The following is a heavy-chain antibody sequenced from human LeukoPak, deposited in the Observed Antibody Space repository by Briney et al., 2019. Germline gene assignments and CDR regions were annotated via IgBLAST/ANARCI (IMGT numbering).Heavy chain of an antibody. Sequence: GGSLRLSCAASGFTFSNYAMSWVRQAPGKGLEWVSAISGSGGSTYYADSVKGRFTISRDNSKNTLYLQMNSLRAEDTAVYYCAKAPGDQLLLSTGYFDYWGQGTLVTVSS. V-gene: IGHV3-23*01. J-gene: IGHJ4*02. D-gene: IGHD2-2*01. CDR3: AKAPGDQLLLSTGYFDY. CDR2: ISGSGGST. CDR1: GFTFSNYA.